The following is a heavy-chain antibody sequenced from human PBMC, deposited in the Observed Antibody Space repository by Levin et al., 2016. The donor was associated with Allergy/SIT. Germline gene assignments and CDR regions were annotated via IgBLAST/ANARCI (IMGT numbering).Heavy chain of an antibody. Sequence: GGSLRLSCAASGFTFSSYSINWVRQAPGKGLEWVSFIMSSSSTYTEYADSVKGRFTISRDNAKNSLYLQMNSLRAEDTAVYYCVRGKEQYTMITEYWGRGTRVTVSS. CDR2: IMSSSSTYT. J-gene: IGHJ4*02. CDR1: GFTFSSYS. V-gene: IGHV3-21*01. D-gene: IGHD3-22*01. CDR3: VRGKEQYTMITEY.